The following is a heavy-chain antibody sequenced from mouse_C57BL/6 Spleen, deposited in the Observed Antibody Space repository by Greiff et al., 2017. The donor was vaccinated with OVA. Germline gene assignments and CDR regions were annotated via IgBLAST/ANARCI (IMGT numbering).Heavy chain of an antibody. J-gene: IGHJ4*01. D-gene: IGHD1-3*01. CDR3: ARGELRDAMDY. Sequence: VQLQQSGAELVKPGASVKISCKASGYAFSSYWMNWVKQRPGKGLEWIGQIYPGDGDTNYNGKFKGKATLTADKSSSTAYMQLSSLTSEDSAVYFCARGELRDAMDYWGQGTSVTVSS. CDR2: IYPGDGDT. CDR1: GYAFSSYW. V-gene: IGHV1-80*01.